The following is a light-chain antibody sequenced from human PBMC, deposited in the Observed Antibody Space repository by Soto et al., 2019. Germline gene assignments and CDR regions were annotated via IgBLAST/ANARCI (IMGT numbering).Light chain of an antibody. V-gene: IGKV3-15*01. Sequence: EIVMTQSPATLSVSPGERATLSCRASQSVSSNLAWYQQKPGQAPRLLIYGASTRATGIPARFSGSGSGTDFTLTLSSLQSADFAVYYCQQYNNWPPLTFGGVTKVEIK. CDR3: QQYNNWPPLT. CDR2: GAS. J-gene: IGKJ4*01. CDR1: QSVSSN.